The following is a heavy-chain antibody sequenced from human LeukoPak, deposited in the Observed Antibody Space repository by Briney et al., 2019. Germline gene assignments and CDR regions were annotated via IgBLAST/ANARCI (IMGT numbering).Heavy chain of an antibody. CDR1: GGPISSYY. Sequence: SETLSLTCTVSGGPISSYYWSWIRQPAGKGLEWIGRIYTSGSTNYNPSLKSRVTMSVDTSKNQISLKVNSVTAADTAVYCCARESYSSSYLFDFWGQGTLVTVSS. D-gene: IGHD6-6*01. V-gene: IGHV4-4*07. CDR3: ARESYSSSYLFDF. CDR2: IYTSGST. J-gene: IGHJ4*02.